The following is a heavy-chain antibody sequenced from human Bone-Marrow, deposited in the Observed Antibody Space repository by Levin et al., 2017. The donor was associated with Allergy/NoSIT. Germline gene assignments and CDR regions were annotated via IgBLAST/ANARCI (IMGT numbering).Heavy chain of an antibody. J-gene: IGHJ4*02. CDR2: IKEDGSQK. Sequence: PGGSLRLSCAASGFSFSNYWMSWVRQAPGKGLEWVANIKEDGSQKYYMDSVKGRFTISRDNAKNSLNLQMNSLRAEDTAVYYCARDRDFIIVPPALPRAYGGYDVFDHWGQGSLVAVSS. CDR3: ARDRDFIIVPPALPRAYGGYDVFDH. CDR1: GFSFSNYW. D-gene: IGHD2-2*02. V-gene: IGHV3-7*01.